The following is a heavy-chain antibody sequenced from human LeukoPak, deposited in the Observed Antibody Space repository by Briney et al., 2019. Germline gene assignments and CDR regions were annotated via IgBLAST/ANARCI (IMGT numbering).Heavy chain of an antibody. Sequence: GGSLRLSCAGSGFIFISYWMSWVRQAPGKGLEWVANIKQDGSEKYYVDSVKGRFTISRDNAKNSLYLQMNSLRPEDTAVYYCASYYYGSGSYYGAFDYWGQGTLVTVSS. CDR3: ASYYYGSGSYYGAFDY. J-gene: IGHJ4*02. CDR2: IKQDGSEK. D-gene: IGHD3-10*01. V-gene: IGHV3-7*01. CDR1: GFIFISYW.